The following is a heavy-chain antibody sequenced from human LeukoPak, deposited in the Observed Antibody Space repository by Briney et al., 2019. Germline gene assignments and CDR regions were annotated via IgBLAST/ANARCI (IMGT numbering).Heavy chain of an antibody. V-gene: IGHV3-23*01. CDR2: ISGGGGST. Sequence: VSAISGGGGSTYYADSVKGRFTISRDNSKNTLYLQMNSLRAEDTAVYYCAKVTYGDYGVDYWGQGALVTVSS. D-gene: IGHD4-17*01. J-gene: IGHJ4*02. CDR3: AKVTYGDYGVDY.